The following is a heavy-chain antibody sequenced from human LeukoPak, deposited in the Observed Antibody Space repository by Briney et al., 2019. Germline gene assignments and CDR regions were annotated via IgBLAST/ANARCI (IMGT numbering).Heavy chain of an antibody. CDR1: GDSVSSKSAA. CDR2: TYYRSKWFN. J-gene: IGHJ4*02. CDR3: ARAIRSSNWHPVDS. Sequence: SQTLSLTCAISGDSVSSKSAAWNWIRQSPSRGLEWLGRTYYRSKWFNDYAVSVKSRITINPDTSKNQFSLQLNYVTPEDTAVYSCARAIRSSNWHPVDSWGQGTLVTVSS. V-gene: IGHV6-1*01. D-gene: IGHD6-13*01.